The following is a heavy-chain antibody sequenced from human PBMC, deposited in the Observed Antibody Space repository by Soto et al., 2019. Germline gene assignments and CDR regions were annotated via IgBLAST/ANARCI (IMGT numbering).Heavy chain of an antibody. V-gene: IGHV1-3*01. D-gene: IGHD3-10*01. CDR2: INAGNGNT. CDR1: GYTFTSYA. J-gene: IGHJ5*02. Sequence: QVQLVQSGAEVKKPGASVKVSCKASGYTFTSYAMHWVRQAPGQRLEWMGWINAGNGNTKYSQKFQGRVTITRDTSESTAYMELSSLRSEDTAVYYCARDHDGSGSYYNVYWFDPWGQGTLVTVSS. CDR3: ARDHDGSGSYYNVYWFDP.